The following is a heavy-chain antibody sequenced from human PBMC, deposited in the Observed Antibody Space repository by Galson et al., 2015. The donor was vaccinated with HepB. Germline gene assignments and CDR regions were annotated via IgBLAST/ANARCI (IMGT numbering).Heavy chain of an antibody. CDR1: GFTFSSYS. J-gene: IGHJ5*02. V-gene: IGHV3-21*01. CDR3: ARGDTAMVGVDNWFDP. Sequence: SLRLSCAASGFTFSSYSMNWVRQAPGKGLEWVSSISSSSSYIYYADSVKGRFTISRDNAKNSLYLQMNSLRAEDTAVYYCARGDTAMVGVDNWFDPWGQGTLVTVSS. CDR2: ISSSSSYI. D-gene: IGHD5-18*01.